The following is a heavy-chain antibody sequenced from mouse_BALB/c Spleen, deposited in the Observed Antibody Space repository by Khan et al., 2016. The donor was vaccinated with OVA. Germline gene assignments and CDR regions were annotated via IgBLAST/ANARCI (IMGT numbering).Heavy chain of an antibody. CDR3: VRDGAYHRNDGWFAY. CDR2: INPSNGYT. J-gene: IGHJ3*01. D-gene: IGHD2-14*01. Sequence: QVQLKQSGAELARPGASVKMSCKASGYAFTSYTIHWIKKRPGQGLEWIGYINPSNGYTNYNQKFKDKATLTPDKSSTTAYLQLSSLTSDESAIYNCVRDGAYHRNDGWFAYWGQGTLVTVSA. V-gene: IGHV1-4*01. CDR1: GYAFTSYT.